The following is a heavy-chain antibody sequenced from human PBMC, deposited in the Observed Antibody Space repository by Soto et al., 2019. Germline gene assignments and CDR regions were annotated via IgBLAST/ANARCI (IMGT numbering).Heavy chain of an antibody. V-gene: IGHV4-31*03. CDR3: ARAGHSSSSEGANWFDP. J-gene: IGHJ5*02. CDR2: IYYSGGT. D-gene: IGHD6-6*01. CDR1: GGSISSGGYY. Sequence: QVQLQESGPGLVKPSQTLSLTCTVSGGSISSGGYYWSWIRQHPGKGLEWIGYIYYSGGTYFNPSLKSRLTISVATSKNHFSLQLSSVTAADTAVYYGARAGHSSSSEGANWFDPWGQGTLVTVSS.